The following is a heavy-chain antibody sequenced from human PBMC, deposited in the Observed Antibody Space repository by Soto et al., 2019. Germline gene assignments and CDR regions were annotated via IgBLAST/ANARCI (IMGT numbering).Heavy chain of an antibody. V-gene: IGHV3-23*01. CDR3: AKPEQVVRGFDF. Sequence: GSLRLSCASSRFTFGHSAMSWVRHAPGKGLEWVAAISGTGGAAYYADSVKGRFTISRDNSRNTLFLQMNSLRVDDTAISHCAKPEQVVRGFDFWGLGTLVTVSS. CDR2: ISGTGGAA. D-gene: IGHD6-6*01. J-gene: IGHJ4*02. CDR1: RFTFGHSA.